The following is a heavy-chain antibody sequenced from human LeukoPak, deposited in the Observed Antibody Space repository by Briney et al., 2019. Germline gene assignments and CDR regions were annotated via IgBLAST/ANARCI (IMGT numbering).Heavy chain of an antibody. V-gene: IGHV3-53*01. CDR2: VYIGGST. Sequence: GGSLRLSCAASGFHVSTNYMSWVRQAAGRGLEWVSVVYIGGSTYYADSVKGRFTISRDDSKNTLSLQMNSLRVEDTAVYYCARGRFGEFHFDYWGQGTLVTVSS. CDR3: ARGRFGEFHFDY. D-gene: IGHD3-10*01. CDR1: GFHVSTNY. J-gene: IGHJ4*02.